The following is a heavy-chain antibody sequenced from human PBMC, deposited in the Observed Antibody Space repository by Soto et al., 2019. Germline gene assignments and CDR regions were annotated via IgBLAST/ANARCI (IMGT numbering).Heavy chain of an antibody. Sequence: LRLSCAASGFTFSSYGMHWVRQAPGKGLEGVAGISYDGSNKYYADSLKGRFTISRDNSKNTLYLQMNSLRAEDTAVYYCAKDHHDILTGYWVITYYFDYWGQGTMVTVSS. CDR1: GFTFSSYG. CDR2: ISYDGSNK. V-gene: IGHV3-30*18. CDR3: AKDHHDILTGYWVITYYFDY. J-gene: IGHJ4*02. D-gene: IGHD3-9*01.